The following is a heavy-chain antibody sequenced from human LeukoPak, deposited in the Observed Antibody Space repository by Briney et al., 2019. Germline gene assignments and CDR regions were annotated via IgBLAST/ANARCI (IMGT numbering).Heavy chain of an antibody. CDR1: GGSLSGYD. CDR3: ARGLGWKVTPMGLFYMDV. CDR2: INYGGDT. D-gene: IGHD1-1*01. V-gene: IGHV4-34*01. Sequence: PSETLSLTCGVDGGSLSGYDWTWVRQPPGKGLEWIGQINYGGDTNYNPSLKSRVTISVDTSKNRFSLKVTSVTAADTAVYYCARGLGWKVTPMGLFYMDVWGEGATVTVSS. J-gene: IGHJ6*03.